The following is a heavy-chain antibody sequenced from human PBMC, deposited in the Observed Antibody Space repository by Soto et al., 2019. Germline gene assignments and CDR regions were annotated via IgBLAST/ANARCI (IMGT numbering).Heavy chain of an antibody. CDR2: INPDSGAT. J-gene: IGHJ4*02. D-gene: IGHD3-10*01. V-gene: IGHV1-2*02. Sequence: HEHLVQSGAEVKRPGASLTVSCKASGYSFTGYYIHWVRQAPGQGLEWMGWINPDSGATNYAQNFQGRVTLTSDTAISTASMDLTSLTSDDTAVYYCARGDYGTGSYPFPYFDYCGQGTLVIVSS. CDR3: ARGDYGTGSYPFPYFDY. CDR1: GYSFTGYY.